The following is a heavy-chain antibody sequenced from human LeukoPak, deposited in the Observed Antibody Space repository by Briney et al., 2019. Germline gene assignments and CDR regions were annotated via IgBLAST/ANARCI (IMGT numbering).Heavy chain of an antibody. V-gene: IGHV1-2*02. D-gene: IGHD3-10*01. CDR2: IHPRSGET. CDR1: GYSFTAFY. Sequence: ASVKVSCKASGYSFTAFYIHWVRQAPGQGLEWMGWIHPRSGETNYAYKFRGRVTMTRDTSTSTTYMDLGSLGSDDPAVYYCARYGEYGTGSYYRGCFDYWGQGTLVTVSS. J-gene: IGHJ4*02. CDR3: ARYGEYGTGSYYRGCFDY.